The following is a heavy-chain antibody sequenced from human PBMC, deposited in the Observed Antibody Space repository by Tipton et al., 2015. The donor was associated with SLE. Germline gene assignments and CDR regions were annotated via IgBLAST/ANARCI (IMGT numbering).Heavy chain of an antibody. J-gene: IGHJ4*02. D-gene: IGHD1-20*01. CDR3: ALSGTSF. V-gene: IGHV1-18*01. CDR1: GYILTNYD. Sequence: QSGAEVKKPGASVKVSCKTSGYILTNYDVTWVRQAPGQGLEWMGRISAYNGDTNYAQKVQGRVTMTTDTSTSTAYMELRSLRSDDTAIYYCALSGTSFWGQGTLVTVSS. CDR2: ISAYNGDT.